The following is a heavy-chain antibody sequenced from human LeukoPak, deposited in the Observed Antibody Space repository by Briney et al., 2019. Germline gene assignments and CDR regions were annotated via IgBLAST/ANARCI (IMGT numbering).Heavy chain of an antibody. CDR3: ARNKMFDI. V-gene: IGHV4-39*07. D-gene: IGHD2/OR15-2a*01. CDR1: GGSISSGSYY. J-gene: IGHJ3*02. CDR2: FYYSGST. Sequence: SETLSLTCTVSGGSISSGSYYWGWVRQPPGKGLEWIGSFYYSGSTNYNPSLKSRVTISVDTSKNQFSLRLSSVTAADTAVYFCARNKMFDIWGQGTMVTVSS.